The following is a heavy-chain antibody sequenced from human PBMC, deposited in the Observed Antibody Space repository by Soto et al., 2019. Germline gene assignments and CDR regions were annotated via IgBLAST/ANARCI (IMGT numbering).Heavy chain of an antibody. J-gene: IGHJ6*02. CDR1: GFTFSDYY. V-gene: IGHV3-11*03. D-gene: IGHD3-9*01. Sequence: PGGSLRLSCAASGFTFSDYYMSWIRQAPGKGLEWVSYISSSSSYTNYADSVKGRFTISRDNAKNSLYLQMNSLRAEDTAVYYCARWRSYDILTGPKDYYYGMDVWGQGTTVTVSS. CDR2: ISSSSSYT. CDR3: ARWRSYDILTGPKDYYYGMDV.